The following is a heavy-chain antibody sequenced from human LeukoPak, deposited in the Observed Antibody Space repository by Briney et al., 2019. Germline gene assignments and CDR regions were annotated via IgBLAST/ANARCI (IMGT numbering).Heavy chain of an antibody. Sequence: ASVKVSCKASGYTFTGYYIHWVRQAPGQGLEWMGWINPDSGGTNYAQKFQGRVTMTRDTSISTAYMELSRLRSDDTAIYYCARGRFYTSGSYYNRLDYWGQGTLVTVSS. V-gene: IGHV1-2*02. CDR1: GYTFTGYY. CDR2: INPDSGGT. D-gene: IGHD3-10*01. CDR3: ARGRFYTSGSYYNRLDY. J-gene: IGHJ4*02.